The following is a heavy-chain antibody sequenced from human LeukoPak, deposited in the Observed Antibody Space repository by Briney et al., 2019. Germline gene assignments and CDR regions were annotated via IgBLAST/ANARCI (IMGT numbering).Heavy chain of an antibody. V-gene: IGHV4-59*11. Sequence: PSETLSLTCTVSGGSISGHYWSWIRQPPGKGLEWIGYIYYSGSTNYNPSLRSRVAISVDTSKNQFSLELSSVTAADTAVYYCARLHADTTQTPYYYYIYVWGKGTTVTVSS. CDR1: GGSISGHY. J-gene: IGHJ6*03. CDR2: IYYSGST. D-gene: IGHD1-1*01. CDR3: ARLHADTTQTPYYYYIYV.